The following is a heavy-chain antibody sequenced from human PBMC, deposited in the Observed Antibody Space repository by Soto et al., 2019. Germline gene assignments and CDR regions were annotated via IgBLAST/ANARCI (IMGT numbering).Heavy chain of an antibody. J-gene: IGHJ3*02. CDR2: INPNSGGT. V-gene: IGHV1-2*02. CDR1: GYTFTGYY. Sequence: ASVKVSCKASGYTFTGYYMHWVRQAPGQGLEWMGWINPNSGGTNYAQKFQGRVTMTRDTSISTAYMELSRLRSDDTAVYYCARDSSAMAEKNAVDIWGQGTMVTV. CDR3: ARDSSAMAEKNAVDI. D-gene: IGHD5-18*01.